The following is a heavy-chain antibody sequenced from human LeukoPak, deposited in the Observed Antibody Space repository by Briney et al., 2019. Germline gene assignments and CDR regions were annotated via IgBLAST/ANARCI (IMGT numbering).Heavy chain of an antibody. CDR2: IYVTAT. V-gene: IGHV4-4*09. Sequence: SETLSLTCTVSGGSIGTFYWSWIRQSPGKGLEWIGYIYVTATRYNPYLQSRLTISVDRSRNQFFLNLSSVTAADTAVYYCATSNDAKIAPFDHWGQGALVTVSS. J-gene: IGHJ4*02. CDR3: ATSNDAKIAPFDH. CDR1: GGSIGTFY. D-gene: IGHD2-8*01.